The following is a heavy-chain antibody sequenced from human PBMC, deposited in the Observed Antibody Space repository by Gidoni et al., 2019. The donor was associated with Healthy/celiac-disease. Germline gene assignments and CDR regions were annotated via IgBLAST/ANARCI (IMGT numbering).Heavy chain of an antibody. V-gene: IGHV1-2*07. J-gene: IGHJ3*02. CDR3: ARDETPRSGYDYRVSDAFDI. CDR1: GYTFTGYY. CDR2: INPNSGGT. D-gene: IGHD5-12*01. Sequence: QVQLVQSGAEVKKPGASVKVSCKASGYTFTGYYMHWVRQAPGQGLEWMGWINPNSGGTNYAHKFQGRVTMTRDTSISTAYMELSRLRSDDTAVYYCARDETPRSGYDYRVSDAFDIWGQGTMVTVSS.